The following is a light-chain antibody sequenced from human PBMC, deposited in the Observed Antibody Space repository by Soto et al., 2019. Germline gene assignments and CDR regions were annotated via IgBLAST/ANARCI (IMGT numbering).Light chain of an antibody. CDR3: QQYNSWPLT. J-gene: IGKJ4*01. CDR1: QRGSSN. Sequence: EIVMTQSPATLSVSTGERATLSCRASQRGSSNLAWYQQKPGQAPRLLIYGASTRATDIPAKFSGSGSGTEFSLTISSLQSEDFALYYCQQYNSWPLTFGGGTKVDIK. V-gene: IGKV3-15*01. CDR2: GAS.